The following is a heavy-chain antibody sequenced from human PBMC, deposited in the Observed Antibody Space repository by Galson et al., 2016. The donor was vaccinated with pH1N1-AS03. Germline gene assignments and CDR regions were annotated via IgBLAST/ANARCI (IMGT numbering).Heavy chain of an antibody. J-gene: IGHJ4*02. V-gene: IGHV4-61*02. Sequence: TLSLTCSVSGDSISSNNYFWSWIRQPAGKGLEWIGRLSSLGTANYNPSLESRVSISVDASKNQFSLKLNSMTAADTAVYYCARDELWGRHDYLFHYWDQGALVTVSS. CDR3: ARDELWGRHDYLFHY. CDR1: GDSISSNNYF. CDR2: LSSLGTA. D-gene: IGHD3-16*01.